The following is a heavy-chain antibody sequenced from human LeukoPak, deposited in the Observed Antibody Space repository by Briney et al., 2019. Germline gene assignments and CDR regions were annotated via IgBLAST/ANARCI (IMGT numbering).Heavy chain of an antibody. V-gene: IGHV3-7*04. D-gene: IGHD3-16*01. CDR2: IKQGGSES. Sequence: GGPLRLSCSGSGFPFSRHWISLVPQAPGKGLKGVANIKQGGSESDCVDSVQGRFTIYRDNAKNSLYLQMNSLRAEDTAVYYCARWVRVGGSPNPYFFDYWGQGTLLTVSS. J-gene: IGHJ4*02. CDR3: ARWVRVGGSPNPYFFDY. CDR1: GFPFSRHW.